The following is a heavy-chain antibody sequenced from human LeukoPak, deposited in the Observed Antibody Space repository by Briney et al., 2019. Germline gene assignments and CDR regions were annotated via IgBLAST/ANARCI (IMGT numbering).Heavy chain of an antibody. J-gene: IGHJ4*02. CDR1: GGSISSGGYS. V-gene: IGHV4-30-2*01. D-gene: IGHD5-18*01. Sequence: PSETLSLTCVVSGGSISSGGYSWTWTRQPPGMGLEWVGYIYHSGSTYYNPSLKSRVTISVDRSKNQFSLSLDSVTAADTAVYYCARQGYSYADDYWGQGILVTVSS. CDR3: ARQGYSYADDY. CDR2: IYHSGST.